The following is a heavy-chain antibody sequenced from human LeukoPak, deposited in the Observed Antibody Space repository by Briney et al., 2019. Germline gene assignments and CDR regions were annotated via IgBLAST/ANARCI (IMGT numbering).Heavy chain of an antibody. Sequence: GGSLRLSCAASGFTFGSYSINWVRQAPGKGLEWVSSISGSSSYIYYADSVKGRFTISRDNAKNSLYLQMNSLRAEDTAVYYCARLEGYCSGGSCYYYYGMDVWGKGTTVTVSS. CDR3: ARLEGYCSGGSCYYYYGMDV. D-gene: IGHD2-15*01. CDR1: GFTFGSYS. V-gene: IGHV3-21*01. CDR2: ISGSSSYI. J-gene: IGHJ6*04.